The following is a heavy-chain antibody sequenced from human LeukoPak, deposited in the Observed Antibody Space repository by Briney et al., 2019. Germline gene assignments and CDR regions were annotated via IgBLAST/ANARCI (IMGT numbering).Heavy chain of an antibody. J-gene: IGHJ5*02. CDR3: ARSWQLVANWFDP. V-gene: IGHV4-34*01. CDR2: INHSGST. Sequence: PSETLSLTCTVSGGSISSYYWSWIRQPPGKGLEWIGEINHSGSTNYNPSLKSRVTISVDTSKNQFSLKLSSVTAADTAVYYCARSWQLVANWFDPWGQGTLVTVSS. CDR1: GGSISSYY. D-gene: IGHD6-6*01.